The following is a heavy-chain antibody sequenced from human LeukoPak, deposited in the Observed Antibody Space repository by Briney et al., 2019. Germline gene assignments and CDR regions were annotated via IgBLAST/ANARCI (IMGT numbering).Heavy chain of an antibody. CDR3: ARHGWHAWYFDL. J-gene: IGHJ2*01. Sequence: PSETLSLTCVVYGESFSGYSWSWIRQPPGKGLEWIGEINQRRNTNYNPSLKSRVTISIDTSKNQFSLKLSSVTAADTAVYYCARHGWHAWYFDLWGRGTLVTASS. D-gene: IGHD6-19*01. CDR1: GESFSGYS. V-gene: IGHV4-34*01. CDR2: INQRRNT.